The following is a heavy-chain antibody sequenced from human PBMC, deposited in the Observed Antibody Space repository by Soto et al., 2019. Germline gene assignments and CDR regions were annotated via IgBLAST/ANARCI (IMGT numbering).Heavy chain of an antibody. CDR2: IYWDVDK. CDR3: AHRYYAILTGYQMPFDY. J-gene: IGHJ4*02. D-gene: IGHD3-9*01. Sequence: QITLKESGPTLVKPTQTLTLTCTFSGFSLSTSGVGVGWIRQPPGKALEWLALIYWDVDKRYSPSLKSRLTITKDTSKNQGVLTMTNMDPVDTATYYCAHRYYAILTGYQMPFDYWGQGTLVTVSA. CDR1: GFSLSTSGVG. V-gene: IGHV2-5*02.